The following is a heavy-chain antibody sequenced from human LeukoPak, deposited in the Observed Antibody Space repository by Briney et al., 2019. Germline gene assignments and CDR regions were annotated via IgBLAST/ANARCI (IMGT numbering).Heavy chain of an antibody. D-gene: IGHD6-19*01. CDR2: INHSGST. CDR1: GGSFSGYY. J-gene: IGHJ4*02. CDR3: ARARSGWYEYYFDY. V-gene: IGHV4-34*01. Sequence: SETLSLTCAVYGGSFSGYYWSWIRQPPGKGLEWIGEINHSGSTNYNPSLKSRVTISVDTSKNQFSLKLSSVTAADTAVYYCARARSGWYEYYFDYWGQGTLVTVSS.